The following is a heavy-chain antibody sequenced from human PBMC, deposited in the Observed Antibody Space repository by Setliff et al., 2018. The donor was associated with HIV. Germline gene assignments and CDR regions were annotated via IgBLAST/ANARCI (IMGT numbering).Heavy chain of an antibody. Sequence: NPSETLSLTCTVSGGSISRGDYYWNWIRQHPGKGLEWIGYIYHNGSTYYNPSLKSRLIISVDTSKNQFSLKLSSVTAADTAVYYCARAHFLVAMTRNWFDPWGQGTLVTVSS. V-gene: IGHV4-31*03. CDR3: ARAHFLVAMTRNWFDP. D-gene: IGHD5-12*01. J-gene: IGHJ5*02. CDR1: GGSISRGDYY. CDR2: IYHNGST.